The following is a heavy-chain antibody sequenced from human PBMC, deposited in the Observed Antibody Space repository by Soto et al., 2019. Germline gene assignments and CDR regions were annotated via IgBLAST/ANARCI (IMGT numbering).Heavy chain of an antibody. Sequence: EVQMVESGVGLVQPGGSLRLSCAVSGFTVITNYISWVRQAPGKGLEWVSDIYAGGSTYYTDSVKGRFAISRDNSKNTLYLQMNSLRAEDTAVYYCARKKSIVGATGYFDYWGQGTLVIVSS. CDR1: GFTVITNY. J-gene: IGHJ4*02. CDR3: ARKKSIVGATGYFDY. D-gene: IGHD1-26*01. CDR2: IYAGGST. V-gene: IGHV3-66*01.